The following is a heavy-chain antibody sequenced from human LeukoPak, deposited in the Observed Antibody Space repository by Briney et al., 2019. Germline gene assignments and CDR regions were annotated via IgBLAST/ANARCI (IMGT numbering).Heavy chain of an antibody. Sequence: SETLSLTCAVYGGSFSDYFWGWIRQPPGKGLEWIGEINHSGRTYYNPSLKSRVTISVDTSKSQFSLNLSSVTAADTAVYYCARDVVVVPAAIHYGMDVWGQGTTVAVSS. V-gene: IGHV4-34*01. CDR2: INHSGRT. D-gene: IGHD2-2*01. CDR1: GGSFSDYF. J-gene: IGHJ6*02. CDR3: ARDVVVVPAAIHYGMDV.